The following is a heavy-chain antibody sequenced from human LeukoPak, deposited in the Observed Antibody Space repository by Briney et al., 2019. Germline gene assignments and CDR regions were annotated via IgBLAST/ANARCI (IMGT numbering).Heavy chain of an antibody. J-gene: IGHJ3*02. D-gene: IGHD3-22*01. V-gene: IGHV3-48*01. CDR3: AKGAMIVDAFDI. Sequence: GGSLRLSCAASGFTFSSYTMNWVRQAPGKGLEWLSYISSSGSTMYYADSVKGRFTISRDNSKNTLYLQMNSLRAEDTAVYYCAKGAMIVDAFDIWGQGTMVTVSS. CDR2: ISSSGSTM. CDR1: GFTFSSYT.